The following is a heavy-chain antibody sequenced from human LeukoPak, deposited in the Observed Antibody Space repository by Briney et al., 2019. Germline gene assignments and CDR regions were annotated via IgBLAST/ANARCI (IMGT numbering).Heavy chain of an antibody. D-gene: IGHD3-9*01. CDR2: IYTSGST. CDR3: ARAGLDILTGYFDY. Sequence: SETLSLTCTVSGGSISSYYWSWIRQPAGKGLEWIGRIYTSGSTNYNPSLKSRVTMSVDTSKNQFSLKLGSVTAADTAVYYCARAGLDILTGYFDYWGQGTLVTVSS. CDR1: GGSISSYY. V-gene: IGHV4-4*07. J-gene: IGHJ4*02.